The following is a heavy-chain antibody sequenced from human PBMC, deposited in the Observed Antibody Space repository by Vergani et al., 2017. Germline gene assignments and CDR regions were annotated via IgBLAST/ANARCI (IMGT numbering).Heavy chain of an antibody. J-gene: IGHJ5*02. V-gene: IGHV3-33*01. Sequence: QVQLVESGGGVFQPGRSLRLSCAASGFTFNQYGMHWVRQAPGKGLEWVAVTWYDGNNKQYADSVKGRFTISRDNSKSTMYLQMNSLRDEDTGVYYCARDLRLLYNRFDPWGQGTLVTVCS. D-gene: IGHD1-14*01. CDR3: ARDLRLLYNRFDP. CDR2: TWYDGNNK. CDR1: GFTFNQYG.